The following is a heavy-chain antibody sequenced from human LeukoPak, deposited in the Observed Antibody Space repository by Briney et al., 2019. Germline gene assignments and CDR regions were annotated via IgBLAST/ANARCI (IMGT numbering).Heavy chain of an antibody. CDR3: ARLYYYDMSYFDY. J-gene: IGHJ4*02. Sequence: GGSLRLSCAASGFTVSSNYMSWVRQAPGKGLEWVSVIYSGGSTYYADSVKGRFTISRDNSKNTLYLQMNSLRAEDTAVYYCARLYYYDMSYFDYWGQGTLVTVS. V-gene: IGHV3-53*01. CDR1: GFTVSSNY. CDR2: IYSGGST. D-gene: IGHD3-22*01.